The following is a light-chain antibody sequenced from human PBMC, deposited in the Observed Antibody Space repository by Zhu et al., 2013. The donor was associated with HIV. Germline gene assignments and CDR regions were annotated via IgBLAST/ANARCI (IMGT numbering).Light chain of an antibody. Sequence: DIQMTQSPSTLSASVGDRVTITCRASQGIANHLGWYQQKPGRAPKRLIYLASTLQSGVPSRFSGSGSGTDFTLTISSLQPEDFATYYCLQSNSYPRTFGQGTRLEIK. CDR2: LAS. V-gene: IGKV1-17*01. J-gene: IGKJ2*02. CDR1: QGIANH. CDR3: LQSNSYPRT.